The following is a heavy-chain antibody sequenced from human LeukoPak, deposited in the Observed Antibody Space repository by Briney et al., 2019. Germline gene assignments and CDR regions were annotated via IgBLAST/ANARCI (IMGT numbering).Heavy chain of an antibody. V-gene: IGHV4-39*01. CDR1: GGSISSSSYS. Sequence: SETLSLTCTVSGGSISSSSYSWGWIRQPPGKGLEWIGSIYYSGSTYYNPSLKSRVTISVDTSKNQFSLKLSSVTAADTAVYYCATPREDAFDIWGQGTMVTVS. CDR3: ATPREDAFDI. J-gene: IGHJ3*02. CDR2: IYYSGST.